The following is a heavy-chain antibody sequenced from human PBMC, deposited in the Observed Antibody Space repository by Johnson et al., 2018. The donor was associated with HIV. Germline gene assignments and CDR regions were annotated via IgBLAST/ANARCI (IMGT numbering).Heavy chain of an antibody. V-gene: IGHV3-30*04. Sequence: QVQLVESGGGVVQPGRSLRLSCAASGFTFSSYAMNWVRQAPGKGLEWVAVISYDASHIFYADSVTGRFTISKDDSKNTVYLQMNSLRAEETAVYYCARKGPTSGRADAFDLWGQGTMVTVSS. J-gene: IGHJ3*01. CDR1: GFTFSSYA. CDR2: ISYDASHI. CDR3: ARKGPTSGRADAFDL.